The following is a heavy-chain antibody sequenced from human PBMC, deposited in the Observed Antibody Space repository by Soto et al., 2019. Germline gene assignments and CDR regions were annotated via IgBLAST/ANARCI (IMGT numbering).Heavy chain of an antibody. CDR2: LSAYNGNT. V-gene: IGHV1-18*01. Sequence: QVQLVQSGAEVKKPGASVKVSCKASGYTFTSYGISWVRQAPGQGLEWMVWLSAYNGNTNYAQQLQGRVTMTPDTSTSTAYMALLSLRSDDTAVYYCAREYGSGTRFHYLGQGTLFTVSS. CDR3: AREYGSGTRFHY. D-gene: IGHD3-10*01. CDR1: GYTFTSYG. J-gene: IGHJ4*02.